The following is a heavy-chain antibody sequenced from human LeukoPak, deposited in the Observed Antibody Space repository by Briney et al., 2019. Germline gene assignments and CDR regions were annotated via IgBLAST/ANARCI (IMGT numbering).Heavy chain of an antibody. CDR3: APRGDIEHSYVYGKWFDP. CDR1: GGSFSAYY. V-gene: IGHV4-34*01. CDR2: INHSGSS. J-gene: IGHJ5*02. Sequence: PSETLSLTCAVYGGSFSAYYWTWIRQPPGKGLEWIGEINHSGSSNYNSSLRSRVTISLDTSYKQFSLRLSSVTAADTAVYYCAPRGDIEHSYVYGKWFDPWGQGTRVTVSS. D-gene: IGHD5-18*01.